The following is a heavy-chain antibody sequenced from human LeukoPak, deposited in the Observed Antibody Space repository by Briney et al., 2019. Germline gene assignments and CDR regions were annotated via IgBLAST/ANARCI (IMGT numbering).Heavy chain of an antibody. CDR2: INWNGGST. J-gene: IGHJ4*02. CDR1: GFTFDDYG. D-gene: IGHD3-22*01. CDR3: ATVYDSSGGPDDY. Sequence: GGSLRLSCAASGFTFDDYGMSWVRQAPGKGLEWVSGINWNGGSTRYADSVKGRFTISRDNAKKSLYLQMNSLRAEDTALYYCATVYDSSGGPDDYWGQGTLVTVSS. V-gene: IGHV3-20*04.